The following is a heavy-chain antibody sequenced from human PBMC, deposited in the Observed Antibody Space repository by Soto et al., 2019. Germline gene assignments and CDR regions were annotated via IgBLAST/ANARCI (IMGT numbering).Heavy chain of an antibody. J-gene: IGHJ5*02. CDR3: ARLPFPWGWFNP. V-gene: IGHV3-11*01. CDR2: SSGSGRTI. CDR1: GIVFSDY. Sequence: QVPLVESGGGLVKPGGTLRLSCAASGIVFSDYMSWVRQAPGKGLEWLSYSSGSGRTIYSADSVKGRFTISRDNATNSLYLPMNNVRTEDPAVYYCARLPFPWGWFNPWCQGTLVTVSS. D-gene: IGHD3-16*01.